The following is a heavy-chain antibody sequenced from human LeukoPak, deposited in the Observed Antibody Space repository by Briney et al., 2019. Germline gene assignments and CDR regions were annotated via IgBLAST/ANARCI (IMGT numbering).Heavy chain of an antibody. Sequence: PSETLSLTCTVSGGSVTSGSYYWSWIRQPPGKGLEWIGYIYDDGSTKYKPSLKSRVTISADTSKNHFSLKLKSATAADTAVYLCARGFYRFGESLIDYWGQGILVTVSS. CDR1: GGSVTSGSYY. J-gene: IGHJ4*02. V-gene: IGHV4-61*03. CDR3: ARGFYRFGESLIDY. D-gene: IGHD3-10*01. CDR2: IYDDGST.